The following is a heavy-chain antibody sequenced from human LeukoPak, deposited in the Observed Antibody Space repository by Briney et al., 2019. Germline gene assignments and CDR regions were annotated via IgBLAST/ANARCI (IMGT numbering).Heavy chain of an antibody. Sequence: SVKVSCKASGGTFSSYAISWVRQAPGQGLEWMGGIIPIFGTANYAQKFQGRVTITADESTSTAYMELNRLRSDDTATYYCARAEDQGRYFDWLPGFDPWGQGTLVTVSS. CDR2: IIPIFGTA. CDR1: GGTFSSYA. CDR3: ARAEDQGRYFDWLPGFDP. J-gene: IGHJ5*02. V-gene: IGHV1-69*13. D-gene: IGHD3-9*01.